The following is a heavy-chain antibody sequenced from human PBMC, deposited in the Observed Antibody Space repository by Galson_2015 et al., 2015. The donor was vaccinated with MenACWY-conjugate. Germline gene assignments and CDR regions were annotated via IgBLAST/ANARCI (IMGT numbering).Heavy chain of an antibody. CDR1: GYTFTTYW. D-gene: IGHD1-26*01. Sequence: QSGAEVKKPGESLKISCKGSGYTFTTYWIGWVRQLPGKGLEWMGLISPGDSETRYSPAFQGQVAISADKSISTAYVQWDSLKASDTAMYYCARHPPGGRGMDVWGQGTTVTVSS. CDR3: ARHPPGGRGMDV. CDR2: ISPGDSET. J-gene: IGHJ6*02. V-gene: IGHV5-51*01.